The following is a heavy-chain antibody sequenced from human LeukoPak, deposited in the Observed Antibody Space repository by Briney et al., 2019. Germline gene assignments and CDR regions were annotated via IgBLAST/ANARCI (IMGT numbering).Heavy chain of an antibody. J-gene: IGHJ4*02. CDR1: GGSISSSSYY. D-gene: IGHD4-17*01. Sequence: SETLSLTCTVSGGSISSSSYYWGWIRQPPGKGLEWIGRIYYSGSTYYNPSLKSRVTISVDTSKNQFSLKLSSVTAADTAVYYCARDLMGTVTTWGQGTLVTVSS. V-gene: IGHV4-39*07. CDR3: ARDLMGTVTT. CDR2: IYYSGST.